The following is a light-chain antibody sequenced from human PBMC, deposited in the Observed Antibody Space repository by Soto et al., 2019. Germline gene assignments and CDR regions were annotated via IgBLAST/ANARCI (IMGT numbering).Light chain of an antibody. V-gene: IGKV1-5*01. CDR2: DAS. Sequence: GDRVTITCRASQSVRSWLAWYQQKPGKAPEFLIYDASILQSGVPSRFSGSGSGTEFTLSISRLQTDDFATYYCQQYGSFSPITFGGGTKVDIK. CDR1: QSVRSW. CDR3: QQYGSFSPIT. J-gene: IGKJ4*01.